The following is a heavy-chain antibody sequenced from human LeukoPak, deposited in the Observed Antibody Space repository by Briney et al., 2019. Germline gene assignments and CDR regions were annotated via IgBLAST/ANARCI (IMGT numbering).Heavy chain of an antibody. V-gene: IGHV1-8*01. Sequence: ASVKVSCKASGYTFTSYDINWVRQATGQGLEWMGWMNPNSGNTGYAQKFQGRVTMTRNTSISTAYMELSSLRSEDTAVYYCARGLPLPYGSGKRPLKPASRSDPGSGGTLPSVSA. CDR2: MNPNSGNT. J-gene: IGHJ5*02. D-gene: IGHD3-10*01. CDR1: GYTFTSYD. CDR3: ARGLPLPYGSGKRPLKPASRSDP.